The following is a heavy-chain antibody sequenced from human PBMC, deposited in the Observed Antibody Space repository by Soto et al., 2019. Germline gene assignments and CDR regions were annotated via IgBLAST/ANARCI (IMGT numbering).Heavy chain of an antibody. V-gene: IGHV3-7*01. CDR3: ARKGRYCRGDSCYPTAFDI. CDR1: GFTFSDYW. Sequence: VGSLRLSCAASGFTFSDYWMSWVRQAPGKGLEWVAKIKQDGSEKHYVDSVKGRFTISRDNAENSLHLQMNSLRAEDTAVYYCARKGRYCRGDSCYPTAFDIWGQGTMVTVSS. D-gene: IGHD2-15*01. CDR2: IKQDGSEK. J-gene: IGHJ3*02.